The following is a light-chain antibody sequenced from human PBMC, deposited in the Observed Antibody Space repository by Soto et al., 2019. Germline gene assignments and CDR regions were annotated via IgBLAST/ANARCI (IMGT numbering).Light chain of an antibody. V-gene: IGKV1-5*03. CDR2: KAS. J-gene: IGKJ1*01. Sequence: DIQMTQSPSTLSASIGDRVTITCRASQSISSGLAWYQQKPGKAPKLLIYKASSLESGVPSRFSGSGSGTEFTLTISSLQPDDFATYYCRQYNSYSTFGQGNKVDIK. CDR1: QSISSG. CDR3: RQYNSYST.